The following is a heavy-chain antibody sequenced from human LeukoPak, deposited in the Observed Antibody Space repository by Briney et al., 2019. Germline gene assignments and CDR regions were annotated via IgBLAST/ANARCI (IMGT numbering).Heavy chain of an antibody. J-gene: IGHJ1*01. Sequence: PSQTLSLTCTVSGGSISSYYWSWIRQPPGKGLEWIGYIYYSGSTNYNPSLKSRVTISVDTSKNQFSLKLSSVTAADTAVYYCARTYVVGSFHFQHWGQGTLVTVSS. V-gene: IGHV4-59*01. CDR1: GGSISSYY. CDR2: IYYSGST. CDR3: ARTYVVGSFHFQH. D-gene: IGHD2-21*01.